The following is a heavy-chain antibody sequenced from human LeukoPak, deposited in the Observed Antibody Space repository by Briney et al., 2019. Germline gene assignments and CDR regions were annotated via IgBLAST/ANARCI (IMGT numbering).Heavy chain of an antibody. V-gene: IGHV4-39*01. D-gene: IGHD4-17*01. CDR2: IYYSGNT. CDR3: ARSVTTANLDI. Sequence: PSGTLSLTWTVSGASISSSRYYWGWIRQPPGKGLEWIGSIYYSGNTYYKPSLKSRVTISVDTSKNQFSLKLSSVTAADTALYYCARSVTTANLDIWGEGTMVTVSS. CDR1: GASISSSRYY. J-gene: IGHJ3*02.